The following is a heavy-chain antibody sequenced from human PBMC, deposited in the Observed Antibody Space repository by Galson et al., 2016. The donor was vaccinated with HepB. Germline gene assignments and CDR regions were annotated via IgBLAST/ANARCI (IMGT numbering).Heavy chain of an antibody. CDR2: ISPYNGDR. V-gene: IGHV1-18*01. D-gene: IGHD6-6*01. Sequence: SVKVSCKASGYTFRRYGISWVRQAPGQGLEWMGWISPYNGDRNYAQNLQGRVSMTADTSTTTAYMELRSLRSDDTAVYYCAREPPPRRHYYGMDVWGQGTTVTVSS. J-gene: IGHJ6*02. CDR1: GYTFRRYG. CDR3: AREPPPRRHYYGMDV.